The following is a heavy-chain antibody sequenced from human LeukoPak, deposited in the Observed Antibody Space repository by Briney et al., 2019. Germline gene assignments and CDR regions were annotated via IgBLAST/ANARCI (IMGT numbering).Heavy chain of an antibody. CDR2: VSSSGSYT. J-gene: IGHJ3*02. V-gene: IGHV3-11*06. CDR1: GFTFSDYY. CDR3: ARDLVSGAYTFDT. D-gene: IGHD3-16*01. Sequence: GGSLRLSCAASGFTFSDYYMSWIRQAPGKGLEWVSYVSSSGSYTNYADPVKGRFTISRDNAKNSLYLQMSSLRAEDTAVYYCARDLVSGAYTFDTWGQGTVVTVS.